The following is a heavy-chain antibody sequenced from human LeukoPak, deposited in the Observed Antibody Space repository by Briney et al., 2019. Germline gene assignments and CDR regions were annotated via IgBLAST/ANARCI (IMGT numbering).Heavy chain of an antibody. V-gene: IGHV1-2*02. D-gene: IGHD6-19*01. CDR1: GYTFTGYY. CDR2: INPNSGGT. Sequence: GAXVNVSCKASGYTFTGYYMHWVRQAPGXGLEWMGWINPNSGGTNYAQKFQGRVTMTRDTSISTAYMELSRLRSDDTAVYYCAGGHSGLSPPFAYSGQAFLVTVSS. CDR3: AGGHSGLSPPFAY. J-gene: IGHJ4*02.